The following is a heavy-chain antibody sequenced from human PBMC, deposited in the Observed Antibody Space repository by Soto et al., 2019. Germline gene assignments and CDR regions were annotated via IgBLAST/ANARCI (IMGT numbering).Heavy chain of an antibody. J-gene: IGHJ3*02. V-gene: IGHV4-31*03. CDR2: VHHSGST. D-gene: IGHD3-16*01. Sequence: VQLQESGPGLVKPSETLSLTCSVSGGSISSGGYYWSWIRQHPGKGLEWIGYVHHSGSTYYSLSLKSRVTLSIDTSKNHFSLKLSSVTAADTAVYYCARDYDFIQGAFDIWGQGTMVIVSS. CDR1: GGSISSGGYY. CDR3: ARDYDFIQGAFDI.